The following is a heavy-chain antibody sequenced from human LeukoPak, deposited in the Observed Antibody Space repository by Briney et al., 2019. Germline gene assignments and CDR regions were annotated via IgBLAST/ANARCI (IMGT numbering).Heavy chain of an antibody. CDR1: GFTFSSYG. Sequence: PGGSLRLSCAASGFTFSSYGMHWVRQAPGKGLEWVSVIYSGGSTYYADSVKGRFTISRDNSKNTLYLQMNSLRAEDTAVYYCARDGITMVRGVIKYYYGMDVWGQGTTVTVSS. J-gene: IGHJ6*02. V-gene: IGHV3-53*01. CDR3: ARDGITMVRGVIKYYYGMDV. D-gene: IGHD3-10*01. CDR2: IYSGGST.